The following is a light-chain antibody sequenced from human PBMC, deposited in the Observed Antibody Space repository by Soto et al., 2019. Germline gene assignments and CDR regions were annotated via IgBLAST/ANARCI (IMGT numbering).Light chain of an antibody. CDR3: QAWDTDIAWV. V-gene: IGLV4-69*01. J-gene: IGLJ3*02. CDR2: IHDDGSH. CDR1: SGHNSHA. Sequence: QPVLTQSPSASASLGASVKLTCNLSSGHNSHAIAWHQQQPGKGPRYLLKIHDDGSHIKGDEIPDRFSGSNSGADFYLTISTVQSDDEADYYCQAWDTDIAWVFGGGTKLTVL.